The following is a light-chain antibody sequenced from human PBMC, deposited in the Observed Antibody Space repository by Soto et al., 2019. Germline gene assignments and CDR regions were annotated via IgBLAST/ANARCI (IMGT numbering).Light chain of an antibody. Sequence: DIQMTQSPSSLSASLGDRVTITCRASQSISSYLNWYQQKPGKAPKLLICAASSLQSGVPSRFSGSGSGTDFTLTISSLQPEDFATYYCQQSYSTPYTFGPGTKVDIK. CDR1: QSISSY. J-gene: IGKJ3*01. CDR2: AAS. CDR3: QQSYSTPYT. V-gene: IGKV1-39*01.